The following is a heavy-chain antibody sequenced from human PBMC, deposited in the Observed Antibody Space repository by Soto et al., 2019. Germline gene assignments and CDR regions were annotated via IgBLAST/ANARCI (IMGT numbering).Heavy chain of an antibody. CDR2: MFDSGST. Sequence: QVQLQESGPGLVKPSETLSLTCTVSGDSVSSGNYYWSWIRQPPGKVLEWIGYMFDSGSTTYNPSLNTRGTISADTSKNQVFLKLKSVTAADSAVYYCARDYGPSYGAYSNNGWGMDVWGPGTTVTITS. D-gene: IGHD4-17*01. V-gene: IGHV4-61*01. CDR1: GDSVSSGNYY. J-gene: IGHJ6*02. CDR3: ARDYGPSYGAYSNNGWGMDV.